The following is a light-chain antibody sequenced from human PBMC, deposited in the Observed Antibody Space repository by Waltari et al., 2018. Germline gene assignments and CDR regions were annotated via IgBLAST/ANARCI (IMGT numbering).Light chain of an antibody. CDR3: QQYNNWPYT. Sequence: EIVMTQSPATLSVSPGERATLSCRASQSVRGNLAWYQQKPGQAPRLLISGASTRATGIPARFSGSESGTEFTLTISSLQSEDFAVYYCQQYNNWPYTCGQGTKLEIK. V-gene: IGKV3-15*01. CDR2: GAS. CDR1: QSVRGN. J-gene: IGKJ2*01.